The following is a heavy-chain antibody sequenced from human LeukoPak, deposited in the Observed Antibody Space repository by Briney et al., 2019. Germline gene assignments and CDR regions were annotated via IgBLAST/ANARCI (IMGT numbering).Heavy chain of an antibody. CDR1: GYTFTNYG. D-gene: IGHD3-16*01. CDR3: ARVLGEAHGWFDP. Sequence: ASVKVSCKASGYTFTNYGISWLRQAPGQGLEWMAWISTYSGDTTYAQQLQGRVTLTTDTSTNTAYMELRSLRSDDTAMYYCARVLGEAHGWFDPWSQGTLVTVSS. V-gene: IGHV1-18*01. CDR2: ISTYSGDT. J-gene: IGHJ5*02.